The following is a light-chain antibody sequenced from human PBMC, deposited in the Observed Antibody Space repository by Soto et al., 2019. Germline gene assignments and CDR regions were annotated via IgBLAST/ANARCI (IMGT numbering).Light chain of an antibody. V-gene: IGLV2-14*01. CDR2: EVR. Sequence: QSALTQPASVSGSPGQSITISCTGTSSDVGGYNYVSWYQQHPDKAPKLMIYEVRNRPSGVSNRFSGSKSGNTASLTISGLQAEDEADYYCSSYTSSSTPYVFGTGTKVTVL. CDR3: SSYTSSSTPYV. CDR1: SSDVGGYNY. J-gene: IGLJ1*01.